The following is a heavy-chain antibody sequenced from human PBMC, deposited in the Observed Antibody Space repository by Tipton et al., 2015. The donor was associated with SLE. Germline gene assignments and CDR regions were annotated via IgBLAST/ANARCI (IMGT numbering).Heavy chain of an antibody. Sequence: TLSLTCSVSGGSISIGGYYWSWLRQHPGKGLEWIGYIYYTVSTYYNPSLKSRLTISVDPSKNQFSLKLSSVTAADTAVYYCARWGRPGGSGWSREYFDLWGRGTLVTVSS. CDR3: ARWGRPGGSGWSREYFDL. CDR1: GGSISIGGYY. J-gene: IGHJ2*01. D-gene: IGHD6-19*01. CDR2: IYYTVST. V-gene: IGHV4-31*03.